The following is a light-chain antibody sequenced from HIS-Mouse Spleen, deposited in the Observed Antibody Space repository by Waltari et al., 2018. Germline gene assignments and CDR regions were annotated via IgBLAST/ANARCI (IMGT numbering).Light chain of an antibody. CDR1: SSDGGSYNL. V-gene: IGLV2-23*01. CDR2: EGS. J-gene: IGLJ3*02. CDR3: CSYAGSSTLV. Sequence: QSALTQPASVSGSPGQSITISCTGTSSDGGSYNLVSWYQQHPGKAPKLMVYEGSKRPSGVSNRFSGSKSGNTASLTIPGLQAEDEADYYCCSYAGSSTLVFGGGTKLTVL.